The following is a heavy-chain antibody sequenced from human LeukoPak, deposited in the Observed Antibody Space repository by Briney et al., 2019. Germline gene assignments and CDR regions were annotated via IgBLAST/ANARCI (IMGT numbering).Heavy chain of an antibody. Sequence: SETLSLTCTVSGGSIGSYYWSWLRQPPGKGLEWIGYIYYSGSTNYNPSLKSRVTISVDTSKNQFSLKLSSVTAADTAVYYCAREQLVGYYYGMDVWGQGTTVTVSS. CDR3: AREQLVGYYYGMDV. J-gene: IGHJ6*02. D-gene: IGHD6-6*01. CDR1: GGSIGSYY. CDR2: IYYSGST. V-gene: IGHV4-59*01.